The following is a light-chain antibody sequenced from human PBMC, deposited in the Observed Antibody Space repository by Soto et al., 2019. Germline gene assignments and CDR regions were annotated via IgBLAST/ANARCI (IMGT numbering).Light chain of an antibody. CDR3: QQYDNLSRAT. Sequence: DIQMTQSPSSLSASVGDRVTITCQASQDISNYLNWYQQKPGKAPKLLIYDASNLETGVPSRFSGSGSGTDFTFTISSRQPEDIAPYYCQQYDNLSRATFGPGTKVDIK. V-gene: IGKV1-33*01. J-gene: IGKJ3*01. CDR2: DAS. CDR1: QDISNY.